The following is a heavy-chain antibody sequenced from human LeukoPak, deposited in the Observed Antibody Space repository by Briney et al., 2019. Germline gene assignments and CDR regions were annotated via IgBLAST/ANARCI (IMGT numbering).Heavy chain of an antibody. Sequence: GGSLRLSCAASGFTFSSYAMHWVRQAPGKGLEWVAVISYDGSNKYYADSMKGRFTISRDNSKNTLYLQMSSLRAEDTAVYYCARDSHCSSTSCYPRDWGQGTLVTVSS. CDR2: ISYDGSNK. CDR3: ARDSHCSSTSCYPRD. J-gene: IGHJ4*02. CDR1: GFTFSSYA. V-gene: IGHV3-30*04. D-gene: IGHD2-2*01.